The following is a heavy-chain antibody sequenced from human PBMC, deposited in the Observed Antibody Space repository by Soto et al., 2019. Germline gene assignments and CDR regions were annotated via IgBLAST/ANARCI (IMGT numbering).Heavy chain of an antibody. CDR3: ASGGALRYFDWLSSTYGMDV. V-gene: IGHV4-59*01. CDR1: GGSISSYY. Sequence: SETLSLTCTVSGGSISSYYWSWIRQPPGKGLEWIGYIYYNVNTNYNPSLKSRVTISVDTSKNQFSLKLSSVTAADTAVYYCASGGALRYFDWLSSTYGMDVWGQGTTVTVSS. CDR2: IYYNVNT. D-gene: IGHD3-9*01. J-gene: IGHJ6*02.